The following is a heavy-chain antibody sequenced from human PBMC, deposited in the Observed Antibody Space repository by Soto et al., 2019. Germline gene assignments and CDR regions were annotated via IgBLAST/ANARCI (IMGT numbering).Heavy chain of an antibody. V-gene: IGHV3-23*01. J-gene: IGHJ4*02. CDR3: AKGANYDFWSGYGGGFDY. CDR1: GFTFSSYA. Sequence: EVQLLESGGGLVQPGGSLRLSCAASGFTFSSYAMSWVRQAPGKGLEWVSALSGSGGSTYYADSVKGRFTISRDNSKNTLYLQMNSLRAEDTAVYYFAKGANYDFWSGYGGGFDYWGQGTLVTVSS. D-gene: IGHD3-3*01. CDR2: LSGSGGST.